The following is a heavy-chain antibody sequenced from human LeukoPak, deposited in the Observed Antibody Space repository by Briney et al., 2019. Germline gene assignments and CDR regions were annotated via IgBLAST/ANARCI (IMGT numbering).Heavy chain of an antibody. J-gene: IGHJ6*02. CDR2: IIPIFGTA. V-gene: IGHV1-69*13. Sequence: SVTVSCTASGGTFSSYAISWVRQAPGQGLEWMGGIIPIFGTANYAQKFQGRVTITADESTSTAYMELSSLRSEDTAVYYCARGTYYDFWSAFYVWGQGTTVTVSS. CDR1: GGTFSSYA. CDR3: ARGTYYDFWSAFYV. D-gene: IGHD3-3*01.